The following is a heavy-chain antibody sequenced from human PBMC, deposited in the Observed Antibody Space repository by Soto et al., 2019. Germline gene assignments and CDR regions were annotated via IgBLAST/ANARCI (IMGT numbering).Heavy chain of an antibody. J-gene: IGHJ6*02. D-gene: IGHD6-13*01. CDR3: ARRGYSSSWYYYYYYGVDV. CDR2: MNPNSGNT. Sequence: QVQLVQSGAEVKKPGASVKVSCKASGYTFTSYDINWVRQATRQGLEWMGWMNPNSGNTGYAQKFQGRVTMTRNTSISTAYMELSSLRSEDTAVYYCARRGYSSSWYYYYYYGVDVWGQGTTVTVSS. CDR1: GYTFTSYD. V-gene: IGHV1-8*01.